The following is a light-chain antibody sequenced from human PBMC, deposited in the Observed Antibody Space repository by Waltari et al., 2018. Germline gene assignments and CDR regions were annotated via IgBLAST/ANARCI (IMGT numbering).Light chain of an antibody. V-gene: IGKV1-5*03. J-gene: IGKJ1*01. CDR2: KAS. Sequence: DIQMTQSPSTLSASVGDRVAITCRASQSVNSWFAWYQQKPGKAPKFLIYKASILESGVPSRCSGSGSGTEFTPTISNLHPDDFATYYCQQYNRYSTFGQGTKVELK. CDR3: QQYNRYST. CDR1: QSVNSW.